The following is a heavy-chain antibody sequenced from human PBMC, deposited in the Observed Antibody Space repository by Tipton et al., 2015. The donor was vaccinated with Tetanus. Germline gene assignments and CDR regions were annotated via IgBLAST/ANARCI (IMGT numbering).Heavy chain of an antibody. CDR2: AYYSGSA. J-gene: IGHJ4*02. CDR1: GGSISCFY. V-gene: IGHV4-59*01. D-gene: IGHD3-22*01. CDR3: ARFSYDSGGFYSYFDH. Sequence: TLSLTCTISGGSISCFYWGWIRQPPGKALEWIGHAYYSGSANYNPSLKSRITISVDTSSDQFSLRLTSVTAADTAIYYCARFSYDSGGFYSYFDHWGRGTLVAVSS.